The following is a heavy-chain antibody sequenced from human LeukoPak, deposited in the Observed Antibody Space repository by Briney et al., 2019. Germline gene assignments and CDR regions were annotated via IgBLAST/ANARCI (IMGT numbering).Heavy chain of an antibody. CDR1: GYTFTGYY. CDR3: AREAGGLGYCSGGSCSWPY. V-gene: IGHV1-3*01. CDR2: INAGNGNT. J-gene: IGHJ4*02. Sequence: ASVKVSCKASGYTFTGYYMHWVRQAPGQRLEWMGWINAGNGNTKYSQKFQGRVTITRDTSASTAYMELSSLRSEDTAVYYCAREAGGLGYCSGGSCSWPYWGQGTLVTVSS. D-gene: IGHD2-15*01.